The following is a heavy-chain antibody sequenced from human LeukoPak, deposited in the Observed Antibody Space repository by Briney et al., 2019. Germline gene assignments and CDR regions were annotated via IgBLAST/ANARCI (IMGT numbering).Heavy chain of an antibody. CDR3: ARDLLGGHDSSGYPDY. CDR1: GYTLTSYG. Sequence: ASVKAACKASGYTLTSYGISWGRQAPGQGLEWMGWISAYNGNTNYAQKLQGTVTMTTDTSTSTAYMELSGLRSEDTAVYYCARDLLGGHDSSGYPDYWGQGTLVTVSS. V-gene: IGHV1-18*01. D-gene: IGHD3-22*01. CDR2: ISAYNGNT. J-gene: IGHJ4*02.